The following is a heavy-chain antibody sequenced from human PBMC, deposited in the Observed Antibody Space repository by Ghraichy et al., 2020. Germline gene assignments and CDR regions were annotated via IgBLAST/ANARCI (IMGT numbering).Heavy chain of an antibody. CDR3: ARDRRYGGNNCFLYYYYRMDV. V-gene: IGHV3-53*01. J-gene: IGHJ6*02. CDR1: GLGVSSNY. D-gene: IGHD1-26*01. CDR2: LYSDGTP. Sequence: GGSLRLSCAASGLGVSSNYMSWVRQAPGKGLEWVAILYSDGTPFYADSVRGRFTISRDESRNTMYLQMNTLRAAATAVYYFARDRRYGGNNCFLYYYYRMDVWGRGTTVTVSS.